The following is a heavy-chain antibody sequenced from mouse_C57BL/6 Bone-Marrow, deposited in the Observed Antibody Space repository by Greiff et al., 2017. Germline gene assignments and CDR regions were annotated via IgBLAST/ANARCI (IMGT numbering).Heavy chain of an antibody. J-gene: IGHJ4*01. CDR3: ARAVYYAMDY. V-gene: IGHV5-4*03. Sequence: EVMLVESGGGLVKPGGSLKLSCAASGFTFSSYAMSWVRQTPEKRLEWVATISDGGSYTYYPDNVKGRFTISRDNAKNNLYLQMSHLKSEDTAMXYCARAVYYAMDYWGQGTSVTVSS. CDR2: ISDGGSYT. CDR1: GFTFSSYA.